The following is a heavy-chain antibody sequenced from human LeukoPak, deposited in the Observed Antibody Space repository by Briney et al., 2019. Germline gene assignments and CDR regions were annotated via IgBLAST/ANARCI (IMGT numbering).Heavy chain of an antibody. Sequence: GGSLRLSCAASGFTFSSYWMSWARQAPGKGLEWVANIKQDGSEKYYVDSVKGRFTISRDNAKNSLYLQMNSLRAEDTAVYYCARDLVVVPAAHYYYYYGMDVWGKGTTVTVSS. CDR1: GFTFSSYW. CDR3: ARDLVVVPAAHYYYYYGMDV. CDR2: IKQDGSEK. J-gene: IGHJ6*04. D-gene: IGHD2-2*01. V-gene: IGHV3-7*03.